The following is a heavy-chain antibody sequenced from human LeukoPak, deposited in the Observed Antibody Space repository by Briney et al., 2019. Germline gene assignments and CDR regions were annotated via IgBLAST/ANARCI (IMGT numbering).Heavy chain of an antibody. V-gene: IGHV4-61*05. Sequence: SETLSLTCTVSGGSISSSSYYWGWIRQPPGKGLEWIGYIYYSGSTNYNPSLKSRVTISVETSKNQFSLKLSSVTAADTGIYYCARGKWELSPWGQGTLVTVSS. D-gene: IGHD1-26*01. CDR1: GGSISSSSYY. CDR2: IYYSGST. J-gene: IGHJ5*02. CDR3: ARGKWELSP.